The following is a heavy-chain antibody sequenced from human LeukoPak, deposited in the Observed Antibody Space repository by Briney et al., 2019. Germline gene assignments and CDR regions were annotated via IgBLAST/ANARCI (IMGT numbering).Heavy chain of an antibody. CDR3: ARQIAVAGWGAFDY. D-gene: IGHD6-19*01. CDR1: GGSISSSSYY. CDR2: IYYSGST. V-gene: IGHV4-39*01. J-gene: IGHJ4*02. Sequence: PSETLSLTCTVSGGSISSSSYYWGWIRQPPGKGLEWIGSIYYSGSTYYNPSPKSRVTISVDTSKNQFSLKLSSVTAADTAVYYCARQIAVAGWGAFDYWGQGTLVTVSS.